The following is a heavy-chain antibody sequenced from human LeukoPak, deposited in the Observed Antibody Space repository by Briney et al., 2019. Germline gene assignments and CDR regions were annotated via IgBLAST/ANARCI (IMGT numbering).Heavy chain of an antibody. J-gene: IGHJ4*02. D-gene: IGHD6-19*01. Sequence: ASVKVSCKASGYTLTTYGISWVRQAPGQGLEWMGWISAYSGNTNYAQKVRGRVTMTTHTSTSTAYMELRSLRSDDAAVYYCARGDGSGWPNFDYWGQGTLVTVSS. CDR2: ISAYSGNT. V-gene: IGHV1-18*01. CDR1: GYTLTTYG. CDR3: ARGDGSGWPNFDY.